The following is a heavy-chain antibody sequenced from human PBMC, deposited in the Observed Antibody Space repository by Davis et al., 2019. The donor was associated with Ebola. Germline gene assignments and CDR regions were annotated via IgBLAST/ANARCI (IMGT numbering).Heavy chain of an antibody. CDR3: VKKGRLVPGNSWLDA. Sequence: GESLKISCAASGFTFSSYVITWVRQAPGKGPEWVAGITGSSDLTTYADSVRGRFPISRDNSKNTLYLQMNSLRVEDTAVYHCVKKGRLVPGNSWLDAWGQGTLVTVSS. D-gene: IGHD1-1*01. CDR1: GFTFSSYV. CDR2: ITGSSDLT. J-gene: IGHJ5*02. V-gene: IGHV3-23*01.